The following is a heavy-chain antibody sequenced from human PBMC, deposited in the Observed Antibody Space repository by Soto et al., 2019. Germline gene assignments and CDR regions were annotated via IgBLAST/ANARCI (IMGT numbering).Heavy chain of an antibody. J-gene: IGHJ3*02. CDR1: GYSFTSYW. V-gene: IGHV5-51*01. Sequence: GESLKISCKGSGYSFTSYWIGWVRQMPGKGLEWMGIIYPGDSDTRYSPSFQGQVTISADKSISTAYLQWSSLKASDTAMYYCASSPYGSGSGGAFDIWGQGTMVTVSS. D-gene: IGHD3-10*01. CDR2: IYPGDSDT. CDR3: ASSPYGSGSGGAFDI.